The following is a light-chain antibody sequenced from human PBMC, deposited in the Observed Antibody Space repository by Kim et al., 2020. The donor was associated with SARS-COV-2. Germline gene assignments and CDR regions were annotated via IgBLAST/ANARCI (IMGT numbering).Light chain of an antibody. Sequence: QSALTQPASVSGSPGQSITISCTGTSIDIGAYNRVSWYQQHPGRVPKLLLFEVNTRPSGVSIRFSGSKSGNTASLTISGLQAEDEADYYCFSYASTITLVFGTGTKVTVL. CDR3: FSYASTITLV. CDR2: EVN. J-gene: IGLJ1*01. CDR1: SIDIGAYNR. V-gene: IGLV2-23*02.